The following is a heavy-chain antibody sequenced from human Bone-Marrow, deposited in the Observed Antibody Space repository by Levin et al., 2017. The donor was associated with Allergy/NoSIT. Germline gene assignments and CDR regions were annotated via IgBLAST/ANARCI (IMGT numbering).Heavy chain of an antibody. V-gene: IGHV3-30*18. Sequence: GGSLRLSCAASGFTFSSYGMHWVRQAPGKGLEWVAVISYDGSNKYYADSVKGRFTISRDNSKNTVYLQMNSLRVEDTAVYYCAKGRLAYCTNGVCYEIDYWGQGTLVSVSS. D-gene: IGHD2-8*01. CDR1: GFTFSSYG. CDR2: ISYDGSNK. CDR3: AKGRLAYCTNGVCYEIDY. J-gene: IGHJ4*02.